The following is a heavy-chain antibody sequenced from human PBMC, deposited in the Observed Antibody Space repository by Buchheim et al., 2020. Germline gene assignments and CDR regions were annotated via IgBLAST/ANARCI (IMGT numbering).Heavy chain of an antibody. V-gene: IGHV3-7*01. Sequence: EVQLVESGGGLVQPGGSLRLSCAASGFTFSSYWMSWVRQAPGKGLEWVANIKQDGSEKYYVDSVKGRFTLSRDNAKHSLYLQMNSLRAEDTAVYYCARDNMYSSSWGRVDYWGQGTL. CDR2: IKQDGSEK. D-gene: IGHD6-13*01. J-gene: IGHJ4*02. CDR3: ARDNMYSSSWGRVDY. CDR1: GFTFSSYW.